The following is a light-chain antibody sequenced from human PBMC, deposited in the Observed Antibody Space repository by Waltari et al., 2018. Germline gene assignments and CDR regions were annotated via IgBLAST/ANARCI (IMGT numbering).Light chain of an antibody. CDR3: SSYAGSNNFVV. J-gene: IGLJ2*01. V-gene: IGLV2-8*01. CDR2: EVS. CDR1: SSDVGGYNY. Sequence: QSPLTQPPSAPGSPGQSVTISDTGISSDVGGYNYVSWYQQHPGKAPKLMIYEVSKRPSGVPDRFSGSKSGNTASLTVSGLQAEDEADYYCSSYAGSNNFVVFGGGTKLTVL.